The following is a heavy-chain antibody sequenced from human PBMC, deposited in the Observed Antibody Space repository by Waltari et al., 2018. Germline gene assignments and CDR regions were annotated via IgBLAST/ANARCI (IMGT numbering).Heavy chain of an antibody. J-gene: IGHJ5*02. CDR2: ICYSVRA. D-gene: IGHD2-15*01. CDR3: ARQATDIVVVVAARGWFDP. V-gene: IGHV4-39*01. CDR1: GCSISSSSSY. Sequence: QLQLQESGPGLVKPSETLSLTCTVSGCSISSSSSYWGWIRQRPGKGLAWIGSICYSVRAHYNPTLKGGVTISVATSKTLSSLRRSSLTAADTAVYYCARQATDIVVVVAARGWFDPWGRGTLVTVSS.